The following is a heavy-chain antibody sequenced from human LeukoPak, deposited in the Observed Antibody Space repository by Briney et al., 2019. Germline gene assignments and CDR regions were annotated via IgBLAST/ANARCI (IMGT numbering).Heavy chain of an antibody. CDR2: IYYSGST. J-gene: IGHJ4*02. V-gene: IGHV4-39*07. D-gene: IGHD6-6*01. Sequence: SETLSLTCTVSGGSISSSSYYWGWIRQPPGKGLEWIGSIYYSGSTYYNPSLKSRVTISVDTSKNQFSLKLSSVTAADTAVYYCASFSSDTTRIAAREVEDYWGQGTLVTVSS. CDR3: ASFSSDTTRIAAREVEDY. CDR1: GGSISSSSYY.